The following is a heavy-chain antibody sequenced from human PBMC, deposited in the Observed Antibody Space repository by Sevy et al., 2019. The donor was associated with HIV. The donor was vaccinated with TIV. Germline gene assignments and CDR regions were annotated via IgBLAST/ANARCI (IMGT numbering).Heavy chain of an antibody. CDR3: TRGLATADTPEYYFDY. CDR2: ITRNSYEAYGGTT. D-gene: IGHD5-12*01. CDR1: GFTFDDYA. J-gene: IGHJ4*02. Sequence: GGSLRLSCTTSGFTFDDYAMSWFLQPPGKGLEWVAFITRNSYEAYGGTTDYAASVKGRFIISRDDSKSIAYLQMNSLKTEDTAFYYCTRGLATADTPEYYFDYWGQGTLVTVSS. V-gene: IGHV3-49*03.